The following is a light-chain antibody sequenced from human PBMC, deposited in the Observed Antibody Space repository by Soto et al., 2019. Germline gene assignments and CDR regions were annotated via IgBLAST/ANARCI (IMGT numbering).Light chain of an antibody. CDR3: SSYTSTSTVL. V-gene: IGLV2-14*01. Sequence: QSALTQPASVSGSPGQSITISCTGTSSDVGASKYVSWYQHHPGKAPKLMIYEVSNRPSGVSNRFSGSKSGNTASLTISGLKAEDEADYYCSSYTSTSTVLFGGGTKITVL. J-gene: IGLJ2*01. CDR2: EVS. CDR1: SSDVGASKY.